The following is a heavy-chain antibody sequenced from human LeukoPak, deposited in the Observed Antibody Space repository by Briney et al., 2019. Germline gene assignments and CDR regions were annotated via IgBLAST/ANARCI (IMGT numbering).Heavy chain of an antibody. J-gene: IGHJ4*02. Sequence: GGSLRLSCAASGFTVSSNYMSWVRQAPGKGLEWVSVIYSGGSTYYADSVKGRFTIFRDNSKNTLYLQMNSLRAEDTAVYYCARARLYYYDSSGYQYYFDYWGQGTRVTVSS. CDR3: ARARLYYYDSSGYQYYFDY. CDR1: GFTVSSNY. CDR2: IYSGGST. V-gene: IGHV3-53*01. D-gene: IGHD3-22*01.